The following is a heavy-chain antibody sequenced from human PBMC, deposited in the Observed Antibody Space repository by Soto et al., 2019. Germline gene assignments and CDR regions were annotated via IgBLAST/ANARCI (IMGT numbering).Heavy chain of an antibody. J-gene: IGHJ4*01. V-gene: IGHV4-4*02. Sequence: PSETLSLTCAVSGGSISSSNWWSWVRQPPGKGLEWIGEIYHSGSTNYNPSLKSRVTISVDKSKNQFSLKLSAVTAADTAIYFCARHTSNPSLVTSSLFVDWGHGALVTVSS. CDR1: GGSISSSNW. D-gene: IGHD2-21*02. CDR2: IYHSGST. CDR3: ARHTSNPSLVTSSLFVD.